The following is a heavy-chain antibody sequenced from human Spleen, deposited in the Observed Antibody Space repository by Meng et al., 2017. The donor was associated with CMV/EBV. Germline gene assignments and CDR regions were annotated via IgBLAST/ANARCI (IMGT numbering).Heavy chain of an antibody. Sequence: GGSLRLSCAASGFTFDDYTMHWVRQAPGKGLEWVSLISWDVGTTYYADSVKGRFSISRDNSKNSLYLQLNSLRSEDTAFYYCAKDISVHGMAIPHNWRQGSLVTVSS. CDR1: GFTFDDYT. CDR2: ISWDVGTT. V-gene: IGHV3-43*01. J-gene: IGHJ4*02. CDR3: AKDISVHGMAIPHN. D-gene: IGHD5-24*01.